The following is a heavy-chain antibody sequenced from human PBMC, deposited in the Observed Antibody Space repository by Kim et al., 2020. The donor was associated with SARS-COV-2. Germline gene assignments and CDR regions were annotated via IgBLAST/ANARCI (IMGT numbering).Heavy chain of an antibody. D-gene: IGHD6-19*01. CDR1: GGSISSSSYY. J-gene: IGHJ4*02. Sequence: SETLSLTCTVSGGSISSSSYYWGWIRQPPGKGLEWIGSIYYSGSTYYNPSLKSRVTISVDTSKNQFSLKLSSVTAADTAVYYCARLGPAILGIAVAGNGDDFDYWGQGTLVTVSS. CDR2: IYYSGST. CDR3: ARLGPAILGIAVAGNGDDFDY. V-gene: IGHV4-39*01.